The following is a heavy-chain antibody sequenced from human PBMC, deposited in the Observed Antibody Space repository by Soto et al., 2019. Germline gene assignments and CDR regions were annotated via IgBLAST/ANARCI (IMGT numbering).Heavy chain of an antibody. V-gene: IGHV1-18*01. CDR1: CYTFTSYG. CDR3: ARTSYDFSSGYPRAYYYYGMDV. J-gene: IGHJ6*02. D-gene: IGHD3-3*01. Sequence: SVEGSFRASCYTFTSYGISWGRQAPVQGLEWMGWISAYNGNTNYAQKLQGRVTMTTDTSTSTAYMELRSLRSDDTDVYYCARTSYDFSSGYPRAYYYYGMDVWGQGTTVTVYS. CDR2: ISAYNGNT.